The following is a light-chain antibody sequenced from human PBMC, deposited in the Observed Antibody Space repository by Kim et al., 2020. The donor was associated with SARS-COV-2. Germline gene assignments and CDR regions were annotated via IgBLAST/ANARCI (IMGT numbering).Light chain of an antibody. CDR3: AAWDDSLNGYV. CDR2: NTN. J-gene: IGLJ1*01. Sequence: QSVLTQPPSASGTPGQRVTISCSGSSSNIESNAVNWYQQLPGTAPRLLIYNTNQRPSGVPDRFSGSKSGTSASLAISGLHSEDEADYYCAAWDDSLNGYVFGTGTKVTVL. V-gene: IGLV1-44*01. CDR1: SSNIESNA.